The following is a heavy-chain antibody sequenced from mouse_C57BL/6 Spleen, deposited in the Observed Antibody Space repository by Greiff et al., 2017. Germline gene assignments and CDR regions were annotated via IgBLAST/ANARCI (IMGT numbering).Heavy chain of an antibody. V-gene: IGHV3-6*01. Sequence: EVQLQESGPGLVKPSQTLSLTCSVTGYSITSGYYWNWIRQFPGNTLEWMGYISYDGSNNTNPSPKNRLFITRDTSKKQLFLKLNSVTTEYTATYYCARDLGYARDYWGQGTSVTVSS. CDR2: ISYDGSN. CDR3: ARDLGYARDY. D-gene: IGHD4-1*01. J-gene: IGHJ4*01. CDR1: GYSITSGYY.